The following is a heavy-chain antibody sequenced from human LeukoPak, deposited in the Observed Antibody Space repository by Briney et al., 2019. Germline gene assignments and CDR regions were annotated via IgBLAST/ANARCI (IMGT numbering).Heavy chain of an antibody. D-gene: IGHD6-19*01. J-gene: IGHJ4*02. CDR2: INHSGST. CDR3: ARDSGSSGWWPSDY. Sequence: SETLSLTCAVYGGSFSGYYWSWIRQPPGKGLEWIGEINHSGSTNYNPSLKSRVTISVDTSKNQFSLKLSSVTAADTAVYYCARDSGSSGWWPSDYWGQGTLVTVSS. V-gene: IGHV4-34*01. CDR1: GGSFSGYY.